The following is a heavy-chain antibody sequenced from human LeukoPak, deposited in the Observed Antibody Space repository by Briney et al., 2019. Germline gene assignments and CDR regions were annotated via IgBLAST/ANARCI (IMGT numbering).Heavy chain of an antibody. CDR3: ARVVETPGTPLPLLLGN. V-gene: IGHV1-8*01. CDR1: GYTFTIYD. Sequence: ASVKVSCKASGYTFTIYDIHWVRQATGQGLEWMGWMNPNSGNTGYAQKFQGRVTMTRNTSISTAYMELSSLRSEDTAVYYCARVVETPGTPLPLLLGNWGQGTLVTVSS. CDR2: MNPNSGNT. J-gene: IGHJ4*02. D-gene: IGHD2-2*01.